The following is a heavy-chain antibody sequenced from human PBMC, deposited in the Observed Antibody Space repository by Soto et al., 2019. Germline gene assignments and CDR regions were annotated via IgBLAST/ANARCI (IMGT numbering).Heavy chain of an antibody. CDR2: ISSSSSYT. CDR3: ARFPGSYLGYSSGRHFDY. CDR1: GFTFSDYY. D-gene: IGHD6-19*01. Sequence: PGGSLRLSCAASGFTFSDYYMSWIRQAPGKGLEWVSYISSSSSYTNYADSVKGRFTISRDNAKNSLYLQMNSLRAEDTAVYYCARFPGSYLGYSSGRHFDYWGQGTLVTVSS. J-gene: IGHJ4*02. V-gene: IGHV3-11*03.